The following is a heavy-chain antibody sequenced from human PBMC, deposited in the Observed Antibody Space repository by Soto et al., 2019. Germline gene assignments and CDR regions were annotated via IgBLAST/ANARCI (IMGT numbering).Heavy chain of an antibody. D-gene: IGHD2-15*01. Sequence: SETLSLTCAVYGGSFSGYYWSWIRQPPGKGLEWIGEINHSGSTNYNPSLKSRVTISVDTSKNQFSLKLSSVTAADTAVYYCASYSLGDCSGGSRSCDTFDYWGQGTLVTVSS. V-gene: IGHV4-34*01. CDR3: ASYSLGDCSGGSRSCDTFDY. CDR2: INHSGST. CDR1: GGSFSGYY. J-gene: IGHJ4*02.